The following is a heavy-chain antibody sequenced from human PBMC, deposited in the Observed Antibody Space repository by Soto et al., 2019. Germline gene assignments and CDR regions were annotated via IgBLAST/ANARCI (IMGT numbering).Heavy chain of an antibody. J-gene: IGHJ5*02. CDR3: ARTSYDSSGTAADP. CDR2: IYYSGST. Sequence: SETLSLICTVSGGSISSGGYYWSWIRQHPGKGLEWIGYIYYSGSTYYNPSLKSRVTISVDTSKNQFSLNLSSVTAADTAVYYCARTSYDSSGTAADPWGQGTLVTVSS. CDR1: GGSISSGGYY. V-gene: IGHV4-31*03. D-gene: IGHD3-22*01.